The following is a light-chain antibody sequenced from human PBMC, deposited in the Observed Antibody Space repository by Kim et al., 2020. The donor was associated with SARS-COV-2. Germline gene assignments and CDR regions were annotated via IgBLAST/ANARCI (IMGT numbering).Light chain of an antibody. CDR2: RDS. CDR1: NIGSKN. CDR3: QVWDSSTVV. Sequence: ALGQTALNNGGGNNIGSKNVHWYQQKPGQAPVLVIYRDSNLPSGIPERFSGSNSGNTATLNISRAQAGDEADYDCQVWDSSTVVFGGGTQLTVL. J-gene: IGLJ2*01. V-gene: IGLV3-9*01.